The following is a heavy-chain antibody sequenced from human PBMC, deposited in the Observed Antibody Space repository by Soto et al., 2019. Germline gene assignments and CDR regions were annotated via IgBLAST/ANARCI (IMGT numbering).Heavy chain of an antibody. V-gene: IGHV1-18*01. CDR1: GYTFTNFG. CDR2: ISAYNGNP. CDR3: ARGGTPIDY. D-gene: IGHD3-16*01. J-gene: IGHJ4*02. Sequence: QVQLVQSGAEVKKPGASVKVSCKASGYTFTNFGISWVRQAPGQGLEWMGWISAYNGNPNDAQKFQGRVTMTTDTSTSTAYLSVRSLRFDDTAVYYCARGGTPIDYRSQGTLVTVSS.